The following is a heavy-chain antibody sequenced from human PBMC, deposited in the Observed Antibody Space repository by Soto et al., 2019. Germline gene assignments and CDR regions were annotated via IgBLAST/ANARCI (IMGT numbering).Heavy chain of an antibody. CDR2: ISAHNGNT. V-gene: IGHV1-18*01. J-gene: IGHJ4*02. CDR3: ARGRYGDY. CDR1: GYTFTSYG. D-gene: IGHD1-1*01. Sequence: QVHLVQSGAEVKKPGASVKVSCKASGYTFTSYGITWVRQAPGQGLEWRGWISAHNGNTDYAQKLQGRVIVTRDTTTSTAYMALRSLRSAATAVYYCARGRYGDYWGQGALVTVSS.